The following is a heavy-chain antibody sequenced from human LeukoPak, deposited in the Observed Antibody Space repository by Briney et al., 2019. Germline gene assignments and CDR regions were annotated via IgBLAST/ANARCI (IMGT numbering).Heavy chain of an antibody. CDR2: ISSSGSTI. CDR3: ARNDYHFDL. J-gene: IGHJ4*02. V-gene: IGHV3-48*03. D-gene: IGHD4-11*01. CDR1: GFTFSGYE. Sequence: GGSLRLSCAVSGFTFSGYEMNWVRQAPGKGLEWVSYISSSGSTIYYADSVKGRFTISRDNAKNSLYLHMNSLRAEDTAVYYCARNDYHFDLWGQGTLVTVSS.